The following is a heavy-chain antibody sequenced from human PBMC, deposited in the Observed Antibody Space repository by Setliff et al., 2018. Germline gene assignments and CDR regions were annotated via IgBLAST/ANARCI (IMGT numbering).Heavy chain of an antibody. V-gene: IGHV4-4*07. Sequence: SETLSLTCTVSGGSLSADYYWSWIRQPAGKGLEWIGHVHPDGGTNYNPSLKSRVTISVDASKNQFSLKLNSVTAADTAVYYCASGGAGFFTSGRWGQGTLVTVSS. CDR1: GGSLSADYY. D-gene: IGHD3-3*01. CDR3: ASGGAGFFTSGR. CDR2: VHPDGGT. J-gene: IGHJ4*02.